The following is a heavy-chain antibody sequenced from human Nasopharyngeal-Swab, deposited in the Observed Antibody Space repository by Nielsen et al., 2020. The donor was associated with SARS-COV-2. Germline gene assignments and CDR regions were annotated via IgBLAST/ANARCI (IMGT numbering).Heavy chain of an antibody. J-gene: IGHJ4*02. D-gene: IGHD1-1*01. CDR3: ATGTTGTQHFDY. V-gene: IGHV1-3*01. CDR2: INAGNGNT. CDR1: GYTFTSYA. Sequence: ASVKVSCKASGYTFTSYAMHWVRRAPGQRLEWMGWINAGNGNTKYSQKFQGRVTITRDTSASTAYMELSSLRSEDTAVYYCATGTTGTQHFDYWGQGTLVTVSS.